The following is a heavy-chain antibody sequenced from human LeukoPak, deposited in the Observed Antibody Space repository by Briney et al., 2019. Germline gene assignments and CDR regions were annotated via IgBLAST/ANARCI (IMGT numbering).Heavy chain of an antibody. D-gene: IGHD2-15*01. Sequence: PSETLSLTCTVSGGSISSGGYYWSWIRQHPGKGLEWIGYIYYSGSTYYNPSLKSRVTISVDTSKNQFSLKLSSVTAADTAVYYCARGGYCSGGSCYPTYDYWGQGTLVTVSS. V-gene: IGHV4-31*03. CDR3: ARGGYCSGGSCYPTYDY. CDR1: GGSISSGGYY. CDR2: IYYSGST. J-gene: IGHJ4*02.